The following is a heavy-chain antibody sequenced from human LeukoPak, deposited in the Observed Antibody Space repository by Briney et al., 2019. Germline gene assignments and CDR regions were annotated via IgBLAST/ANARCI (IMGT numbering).Heavy chain of an antibody. V-gene: IGHV1-2*02. CDR1: GYTFTGYY. J-gene: IGHJ4*02. D-gene: IGHD3-10*01. Sequence: ASVKVSCKASGYTFTGYYMHWVRQAPGQGLEWMGWINPNSGGTNYAQKFQGRVTMTRDTSISTAYMELSSLRSEDTAVYYCARGLNHYYGSGSYLYWGQGTLVTVSS. CDR2: INPNSGGT. CDR3: ARGLNHYYGSGSYLY.